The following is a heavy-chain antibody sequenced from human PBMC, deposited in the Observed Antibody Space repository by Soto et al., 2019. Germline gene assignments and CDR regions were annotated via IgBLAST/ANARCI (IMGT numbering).Heavy chain of an antibody. CDR1: GGSITAGGYY. V-gene: IGHV4-31*03. J-gene: IGHJ4*02. CDR3: ARTKYYYDSSGYEREYYFDY. D-gene: IGHD3-22*01. CDR2: IANSGNT. Sequence: SETLSLTCTVSGGSITAGGYYWSWIRQHPGKGLEWIGYIANSGNTYYNPSLKSRVTISVDTSKNQFSLKLSSVTAADTAVYHCARTKYYYDSSGYEREYYFDYWGQGTLVTVSS.